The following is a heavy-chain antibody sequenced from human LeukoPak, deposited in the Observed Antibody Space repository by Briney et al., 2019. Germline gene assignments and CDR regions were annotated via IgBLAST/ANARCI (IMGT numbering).Heavy chain of an antibody. J-gene: IGHJ4*02. Sequence: ASVKVSCKASGYTFTRYYMHWVRQAPGQGREGMGIINLSGGSINYAHKFQGRVTMTRDRSTSTVYMELSSLRAGDTAVYFCVRDGWFYYDSSDYSGFDYWGQGTLVTVS. CDR2: INLSGGSI. V-gene: IGHV1-46*01. CDR3: VRDGWFYYDSSDYSGFDY. D-gene: IGHD3-22*01. CDR1: GYTFTRYY.